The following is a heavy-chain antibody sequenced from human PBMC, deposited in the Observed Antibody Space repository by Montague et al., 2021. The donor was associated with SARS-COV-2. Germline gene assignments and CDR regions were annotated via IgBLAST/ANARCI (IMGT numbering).Heavy chain of an antibody. D-gene: IGHD4/OR15-4a*01. CDR1: SDSINSYY. J-gene: IGHJ4*02. CDR3: ATLTQSNGDF. Sequence: SETLSLTCTVSSDSINSYYWGWIRQPPGKRLEWLGYVYSSGTTNYNPSLNSRIAISVDTSKNQFSLRLDSVTAADTAIYYGATLTQSNGDFWGQGALVTVS. V-gene: IGHV4-4*08. CDR2: VYSSGTT.